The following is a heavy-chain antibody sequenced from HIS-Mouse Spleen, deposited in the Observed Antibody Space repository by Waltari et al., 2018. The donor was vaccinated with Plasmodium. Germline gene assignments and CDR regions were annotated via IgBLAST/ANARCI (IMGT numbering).Heavy chain of an antibody. CDR1: GGSISSSSYY. CDR3: ARVTTPYYDILTGYYAFDI. D-gene: IGHD3-9*01. J-gene: IGHJ3*02. V-gene: IGHV4-39*07. CDR2: IYYSGST. Sequence: QLQLQESGPGLVKPSETLSLPCPVSGGSISSSSYYWGWIRQPPGKGREWIGSIYYSGSTYYNPSLKSRVTISVDTSKNQFSLKLSSVTAADTAVYYCARVTTPYYDILTGYYAFDIWGQGTMVTVSS.